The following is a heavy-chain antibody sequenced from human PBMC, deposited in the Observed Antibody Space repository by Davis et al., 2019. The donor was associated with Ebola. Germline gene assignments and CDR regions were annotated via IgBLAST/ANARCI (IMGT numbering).Heavy chain of an antibody. CDR3: ARDEVYTNYGSRFDF. Sequence: GGSLRLSCAASGFTFSSYAMSWVRQAPGKGLEWVSAIAASGTGGATYYAGSVKGRFTISRDNSKNTMYLQMNSLRAEDTAVYSCARDEVYTNYGSRFDFWGQGTLVAVSS. CDR1: GFTFSSYA. D-gene: IGHD4-11*01. J-gene: IGHJ4*02. V-gene: IGHV3-23*01. CDR2: IAASGTGGAT.